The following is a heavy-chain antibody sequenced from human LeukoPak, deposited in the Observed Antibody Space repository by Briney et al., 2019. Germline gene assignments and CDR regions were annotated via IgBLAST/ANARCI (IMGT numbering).Heavy chain of an antibody. Sequence: PGGSLRLSCEASGFTFSSYWMSWVRQAPEKGLEWVANIKHDGSEKYYVDSVKGRFTISRDNAKNSLYLQMNSLRAEDTAVYYCARSGRNYYDSSGYVYWGLGTLVTVSS. V-gene: IGHV3-7*01. CDR3: ARSGRNYYDSSGYVY. CDR2: IKHDGSEK. CDR1: GFTFSSYW. D-gene: IGHD3-22*01. J-gene: IGHJ4*02.